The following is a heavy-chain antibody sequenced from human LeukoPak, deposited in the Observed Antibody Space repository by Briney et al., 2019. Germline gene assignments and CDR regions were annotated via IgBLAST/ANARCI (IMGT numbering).Heavy chain of an antibody. Sequence: ASVKVSCKASGYTFTSYGISWVRQAPGQGLEWMGWISAYNGNTNYAQKLQGRVTMTTDTSTSTAYMELRSLRSDDTAVYYCARAPGGYYYDSSGYPDNWFDPWGQRTLVTVSS. D-gene: IGHD3-22*01. CDR3: ARAPGGYYYDSSGYPDNWFDP. CDR2: ISAYNGNT. J-gene: IGHJ5*02. V-gene: IGHV1-18*01. CDR1: GYTFTSYG.